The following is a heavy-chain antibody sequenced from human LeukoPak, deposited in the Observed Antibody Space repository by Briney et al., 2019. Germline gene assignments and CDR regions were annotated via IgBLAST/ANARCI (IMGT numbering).Heavy chain of an antibody. Sequence: LAGRSLRLSCAASGFTFNNYCMHCVRQAPGKGLEWVAIISYDGSEKYYADSVKGRFTISRDNSKNTLYLQMNSLRPEDTAVYYCAKAPTGFGSSWSFGYWGQGTLVTVSS. CDR3: AKAPTGFGSSWSFGY. CDR1: GFTFNNYC. CDR2: ISYDGSEK. V-gene: IGHV3-30*18. D-gene: IGHD6-13*01. J-gene: IGHJ4*02.